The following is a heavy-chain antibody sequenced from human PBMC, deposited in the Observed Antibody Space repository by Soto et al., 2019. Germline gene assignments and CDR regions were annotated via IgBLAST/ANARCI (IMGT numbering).Heavy chain of an antibody. D-gene: IGHD3-10*01. CDR1: GYKFTSFW. Sequence: GESLKISCKSSGYKFTSFWLNWVRQIPGKGLEWMGRIDPSDSFINYSPPFEGHVTISADKSISTAYLQWSSLQASDTAIYYCARGDSDAFDIWGQGTMVTVSS. CDR3: ARGDSDAFDI. J-gene: IGHJ3*02. CDR2: IDPSDSFI. V-gene: IGHV5-10-1*01.